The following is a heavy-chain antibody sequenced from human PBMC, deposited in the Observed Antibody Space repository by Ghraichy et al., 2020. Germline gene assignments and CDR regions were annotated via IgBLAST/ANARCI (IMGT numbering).Heavy chain of an antibody. CDR3: AKDFNWGDQSVAVNFDY. Sequence: GGSLRLSCAASGFTFSSYAMSWVRQAPGKGLEWVSAISGSGGSTYYADSVKGRFTISRDNSKNTLYLQMNSLRAEDTAVYYCAKDFNWGDQSVAVNFDYWGQETLVTVSS. CDR1: GFTFSSYA. CDR2: ISGSGGST. V-gene: IGHV3-23*01. D-gene: IGHD6-19*01. J-gene: IGHJ4*02.